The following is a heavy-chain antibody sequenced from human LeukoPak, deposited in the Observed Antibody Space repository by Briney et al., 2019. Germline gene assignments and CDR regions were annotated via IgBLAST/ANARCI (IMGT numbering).Heavy chain of an antibody. J-gene: IGHJ4*02. CDR3: AKDATASPYFHWFDN. CDR1: GFTFSSYA. Sequence: GGSLRLSCAASGFTFSSYAMNWVRQAPGKGLERVAGISSGDRTFHAESVKGRFTISRDKSKDTLYLQMNSLRAEDTAVYYCAKDATASPYFHWFDNWGQGTQVIVSS. V-gene: IGHV3-23*01. D-gene: IGHD3-9*01. CDR2: ISSGDRT.